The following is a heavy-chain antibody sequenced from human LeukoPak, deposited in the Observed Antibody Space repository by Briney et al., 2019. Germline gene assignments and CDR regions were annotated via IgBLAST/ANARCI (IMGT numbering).Heavy chain of an antibody. Sequence: SETLSLTCTVSGYSISSGYYWGWIRQPPGKGLEWIGSIYHSGSTYYNPSLKSRVTISVDTSKNQFSLKLSSVTAADTAVYYCAREHFYYDSSGYYPTLDYWGQGTLVTVSS. V-gene: IGHV4-38-2*02. CDR2: IYHSGST. J-gene: IGHJ4*02. D-gene: IGHD3-22*01. CDR3: AREHFYYDSSGYYPTLDY. CDR1: GYSISSGYY.